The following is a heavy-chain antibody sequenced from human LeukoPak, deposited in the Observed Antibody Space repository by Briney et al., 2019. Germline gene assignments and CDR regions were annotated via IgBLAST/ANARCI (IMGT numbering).Heavy chain of an antibody. V-gene: IGHV4-59*01. CDR1: GGSISIYY. D-gene: IGHD1-26*01. J-gene: IGHJ4*02. CDR2: IYYSGST. CDR3: ARWDPYYGLDY. Sequence: PSETLSLTCTVSGGSISIYYWSWIRQPPGKGLEWIGYIYYSGSTNYNPSLKSRVTISVDTSKNQFSLKLSSVTAADTAVYYCARWDPYYGLDYWGQGTLVTVSS.